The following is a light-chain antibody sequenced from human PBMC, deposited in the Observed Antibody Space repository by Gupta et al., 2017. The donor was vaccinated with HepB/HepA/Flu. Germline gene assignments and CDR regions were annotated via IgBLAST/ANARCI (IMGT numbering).Light chain of an antibody. CDR3: QQDSHSHFT. Sequence: EIVLTQSPDTLSSSPGERVTLSCRASQSVTYNYLAWYQQRPGQAPRLLIHVRTGRAPGVPDRFSGSGSGTDYTLSISRLEPEDFAVYYCQQDSHSHFTFGRGTRVEIK. J-gene: IGKJ4*01. CDR2: VRT. CDR1: QSVTYNY. V-gene: IGKV3-20*01.